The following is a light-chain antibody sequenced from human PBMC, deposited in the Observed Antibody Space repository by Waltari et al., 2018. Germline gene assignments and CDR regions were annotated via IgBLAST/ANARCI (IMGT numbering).Light chain of an antibody. V-gene: IGKV1-5*01. Sequence: DILMSQSPSTLSASVGDRETLTFRASQRISNWLAWYQQKPGKAPTLLIYDASTIESGVPSRFSGSGSGTEFTLTISSLQPDDFAAYYCQQYNSYSLLTFGGGTKVEIK. J-gene: IGKJ4*01. CDR1: QRISNW. CDR2: DAS. CDR3: QQYNSYSLLT.